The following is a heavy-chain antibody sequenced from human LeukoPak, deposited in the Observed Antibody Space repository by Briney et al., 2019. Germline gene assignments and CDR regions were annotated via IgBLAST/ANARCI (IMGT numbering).Heavy chain of an antibody. J-gene: IGHJ6*03. V-gene: IGHV1-18*01. CDR1: GGTFSSYA. CDR3: ARPRKHYYYMDV. Sequence: ASVKVSCKASGGTFSSYAISWVRQAPGQGLEWMGWISAYNGNTNYAQKLQGRVTMTTDTSTSTAYMELRSLRSDDTAVYYCARPRKHYYYMDVWGKGTTVTVSS. CDR2: ISAYNGNT.